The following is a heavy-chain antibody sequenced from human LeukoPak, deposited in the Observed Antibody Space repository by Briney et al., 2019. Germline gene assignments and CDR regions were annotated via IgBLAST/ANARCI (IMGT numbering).Heavy chain of an antibody. CDR2: ISGSGGST. Sequence: GGSLRLSCAASGFTFSSYAMSWVRQAPGKGLEWVSAISGSGGSTYYADSVKGRFTISRDDSKNTLYLQMNSLRAEDTAVYYCAKLESFRRYWYFDLWGRGTLVTVSS. CDR1: GFTFSSYA. CDR3: AKLESFRRYWYFDL. J-gene: IGHJ2*01. V-gene: IGHV3-23*01. D-gene: IGHD1-1*01.